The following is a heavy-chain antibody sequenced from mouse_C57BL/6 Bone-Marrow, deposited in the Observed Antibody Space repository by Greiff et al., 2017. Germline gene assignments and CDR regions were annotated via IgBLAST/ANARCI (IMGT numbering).Heavy chain of an antibody. V-gene: IGHV1-20*01. CDR2: INPYNGDT. Sequence: EVQLQESGPELVKPGASVKISCKASGYSFTGYFMNWVMQSHVKSLEWIGRINPYNGDTFYNQKFKGKATLTVDKSSSTAHMELRSLTSEDSAVYSCERGRPSGSSPYYFDYWGQGTTLTVSS. J-gene: IGHJ2*01. CDR3: ERGRPSGSSPYYFDY. D-gene: IGHD1-1*01. CDR1: GYSFTGYF.